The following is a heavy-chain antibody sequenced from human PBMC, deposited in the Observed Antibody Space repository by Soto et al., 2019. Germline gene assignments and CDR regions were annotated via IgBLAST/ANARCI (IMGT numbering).Heavy chain of an antibody. V-gene: IGHV3-23*01. CDR3: ARDYSTVTTDPLSVVLFDY. J-gene: IGHJ4*02. Sequence: GGSLRLSCAASGFTFSSYAMSWVRQAPGKGLEWVSIITSDGRTYYADSVKGRFAISRDNSKNTVYLQMNSLRAEDTAVYYCARDYSTVTTDPLSVVLFDYWGQGALVTVSS. CDR1: GFTFSSYA. D-gene: IGHD4-17*01. CDR2: ITSDGRT.